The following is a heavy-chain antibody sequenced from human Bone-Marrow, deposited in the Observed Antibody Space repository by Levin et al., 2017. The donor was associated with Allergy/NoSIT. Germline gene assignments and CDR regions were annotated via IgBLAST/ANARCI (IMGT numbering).Heavy chain of an antibody. V-gene: IGHV4-59*01. CDR2: IYYSGST. D-gene: IGHD6-19*01. CDR3: ARIYSSGWNYFDY. Sequence: PGGSLRLSCTVSGGSISSYYWSWIRQPPGKGLEWIGYIYYSGSTNYNPSLKSRVTISVDTSKNQFSLKLSSVTAADTAVYYCARIYSSGWNYFDYWGQGTLVTVSS. CDR1: GGSISSYY. J-gene: IGHJ4*02.